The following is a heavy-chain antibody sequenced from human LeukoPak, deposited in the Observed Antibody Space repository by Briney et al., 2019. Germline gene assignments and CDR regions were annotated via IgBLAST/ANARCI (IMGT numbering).Heavy chain of an antibody. CDR2: IIPIFGTA. D-gene: IGHD3-22*01. V-gene: IGHV1-69*05. J-gene: IGHJ3*02. Sequence: SSVKVSCKASGGTFSSYAISWARQAPGQGLEWMGGIIPIFGTANYAQKFQGRVTITTDESTSTAYMELSSLRSEDTAVYYCARGFFGYYDSSGENAFDIWGQGTMVTVS. CDR1: GGTFSSYA. CDR3: ARGFFGYYDSSGENAFDI.